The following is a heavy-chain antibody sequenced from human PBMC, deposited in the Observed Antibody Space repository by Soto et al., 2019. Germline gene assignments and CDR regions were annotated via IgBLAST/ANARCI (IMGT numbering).Heavy chain of an antibody. CDR1: GDSVSSNSAA. CDR3: ARDGRGIVGATTHYYYGMDV. CDR2: TYYRSKWYN. J-gene: IGHJ6*02. V-gene: IGHV6-1*01. Sequence: SQTLSLTCAISGDSVSSNSAAWNWIRQSPSRGLEWLGRTYYRSKWYNDYAVSVKSRITINPDTSKNQFSLQLNSVTPEDTAVYYCARDGRGIVGATTHYYYGMDVWGQGTTVT. D-gene: IGHD1-26*01.